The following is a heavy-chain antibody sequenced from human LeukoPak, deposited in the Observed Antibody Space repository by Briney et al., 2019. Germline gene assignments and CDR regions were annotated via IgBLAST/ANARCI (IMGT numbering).Heavy chain of an antibody. CDR2: INHSGST. V-gene: IGHV4-34*01. J-gene: IGHJ1*01. Sequence: PSETLSLTCAVYGGSFSGYYWSWIRQPPGKGLEWVGEINHSGSTNYNPSLKSRVTISVDTSRTQFSLKLSSVTAADTAVYYCARGRLGSSFLTFFQHWGQGTLVTASS. CDR1: GGSFSGYY. D-gene: IGHD6-13*01. CDR3: ARGRLGSSFLTFFQH.